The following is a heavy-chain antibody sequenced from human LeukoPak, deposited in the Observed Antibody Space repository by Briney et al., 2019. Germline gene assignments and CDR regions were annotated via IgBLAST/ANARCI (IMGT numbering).Heavy chain of an antibody. Sequence: SETLSLTCTVSGGSISSGGYYWSWIRQRPGKGLEWIGYIYYSGSTYYNPSLKSRVTISVDTSKNQFSLKLSSVTAADTAVYYCARDRGKAARQFDPWGQGTLVTVSS. V-gene: IGHV4-31*03. CDR3: ARDRGKAARQFDP. CDR2: IYYSGST. D-gene: IGHD3-10*01. J-gene: IGHJ5*02. CDR1: GGSISSGGYY.